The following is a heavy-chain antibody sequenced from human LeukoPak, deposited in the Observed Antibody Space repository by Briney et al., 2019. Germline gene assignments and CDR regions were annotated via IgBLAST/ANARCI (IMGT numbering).Heavy chain of an antibody. CDR3: ARGGGYSYGANDY. V-gene: IGHV1-2*02. CDR1: GYTFTGYY. Sequence: GESLKVSCKASGYTFTGYYMHWVRQAPGQGLEWMGWINPNSGGTNYAQKFQGRVTMTRDTSISTAYMELRSLRSDDTAVYYCARGGGYSYGANDYWGQGTLVTVSS. CDR2: INPNSGGT. J-gene: IGHJ4*02. D-gene: IGHD5-18*01.